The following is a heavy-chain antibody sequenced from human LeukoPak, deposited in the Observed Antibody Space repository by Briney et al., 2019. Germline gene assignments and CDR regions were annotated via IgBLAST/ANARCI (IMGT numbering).Heavy chain of an antibody. CDR2: INPSGGST. CDR3: AREGGFCSSTSCYAFY. D-gene: IGHD2-2*01. Sequence: ASVKVSCKASGYTFTSYYMHWVRQAPGQGLEWMGIINPSGGSTTYAQKFQGRVTMTRDTSTSTVSMELSSLRSEDTAVYYCAREGGFCSSTSCYAFYWGQGTLVTVAS. V-gene: IGHV1-46*01. J-gene: IGHJ4*02. CDR1: GYTFTSYY.